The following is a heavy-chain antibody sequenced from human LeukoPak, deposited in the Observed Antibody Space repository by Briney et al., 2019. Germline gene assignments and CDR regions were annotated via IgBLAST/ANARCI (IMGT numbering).Heavy chain of an antibody. V-gene: IGHV4-59*01. Sequence: SETLSLTCTVSGGSLTSYYWSWIRQPPGKGLEWIGHMSYSGSTNYNPSPKSRVTISLDTPKNQFSLKLSSVTAADTAVYYCARNRGGAAAGFDPWGQGTLVTVSS. CDR2: MSYSGST. CDR1: GGSLTSYY. J-gene: IGHJ5*02. D-gene: IGHD6-13*01. CDR3: ARNRGGAAAGFDP.